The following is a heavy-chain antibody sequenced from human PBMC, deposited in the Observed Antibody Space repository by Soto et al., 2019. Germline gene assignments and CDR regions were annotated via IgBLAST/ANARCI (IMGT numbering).Heavy chain of an antibody. CDR3: AKDGGYQLLRYYYYGMDV. D-gene: IGHD2-2*01. Sequence: GGSLRLSCAASGFTFSSYGMHWVRQAPGKGLEWVAVISYDGSNKYYADSVKGRFTISRDNSKNTLYLQMNSLRAEDTAVYYCAKDGGYQLLRYYYYGMDVWGQGTTVTVSS. J-gene: IGHJ6*02. V-gene: IGHV3-30*18. CDR1: GFTFSSYG. CDR2: ISYDGSNK.